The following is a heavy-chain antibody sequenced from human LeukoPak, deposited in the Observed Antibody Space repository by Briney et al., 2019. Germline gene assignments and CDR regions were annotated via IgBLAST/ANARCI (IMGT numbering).Heavy chain of an antibody. CDR2: SKNKVNSFTT. J-gene: IGHJ4*02. D-gene: IGHD3-16*01. CDR1: GFTFSDHY. Sequence: GGSLRLSCAASGFTFSDHYMDWVRQAPGKGLEWLGRSKNKVNSFTTEYAASVKGRFSISRDDSKNSLNLRMNSLKTEDTAMYYCTMLMGRAQKFDHWGQGTLLTVSS. V-gene: IGHV3-72*01. CDR3: TMLMGRAQKFDH.